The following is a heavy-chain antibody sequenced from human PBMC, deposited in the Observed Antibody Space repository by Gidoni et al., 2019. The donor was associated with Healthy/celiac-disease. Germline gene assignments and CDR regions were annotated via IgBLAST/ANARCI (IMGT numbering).Heavy chain of an antibody. V-gene: IGHV3-9*01. CDR2: ISWNSGSI. CDR1: GSIFDDYA. D-gene: IGHD1-26*01. CDR3: AKDGCRKTVGIEESFDY. J-gene: IGHJ4*02. Sequence: EVQLVESGGGLVQPGRSLRLSCAAAGSIFDDYARPWARQAPGRGLEWVSGISWNSGSIGYAGSVKGRFTISRDNAKNSLYLQMNSLRAEDTALYYCAKDGCRKTVGIEESFDYWGQGTLVTVSS.